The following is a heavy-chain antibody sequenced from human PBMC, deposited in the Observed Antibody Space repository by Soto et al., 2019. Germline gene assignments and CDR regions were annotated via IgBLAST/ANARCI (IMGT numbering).Heavy chain of an antibody. D-gene: IGHD2-2*01. CDR2: IYYSGST. CDR3: ARGAGQLPPKYYFDY. CDR1: GGSISTGGYY. Sequence: SETLSLTCTVSGGSISTGGYYWSWIRQHPGKGLEWIGYIYYSGSTYYNPSLKSRVTISVDTSKNQFSLKLSSVTAADTAVYYCARGAGQLPPKYYFDYWGQGALVTVSS. V-gene: IGHV4-31*03. J-gene: IGHJ4*02.